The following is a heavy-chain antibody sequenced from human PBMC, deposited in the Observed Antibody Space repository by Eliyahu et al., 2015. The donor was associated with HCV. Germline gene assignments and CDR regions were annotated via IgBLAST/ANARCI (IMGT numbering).Heavy chain of an antibody. CDR1: GFXFGSNG. CDR2: TSYGGSDK. CDR3: AKSYSGYDGYQYYGMDV. Sequence: QVQLVESGGGVVQPGRSLRLSCEASGFXFGSNGIHWVRQAPGKGLEWVAVTSYGGSDKYYADSVKGRFTISRDNSKNTVYLQMNSLRAEDTAVYYCAKSYSGYDGYQYYGMDVWGQGTTVTVSS. V-gene: IGHV3-30*18. D-gene: IGHD5-12*01. J-gene: IGHJ6*02.